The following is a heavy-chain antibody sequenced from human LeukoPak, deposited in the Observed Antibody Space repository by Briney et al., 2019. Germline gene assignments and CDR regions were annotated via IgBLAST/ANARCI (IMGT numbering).Heavy chain of an antibody. CDR3: ARDPYCSGGSCYSSGWFDY. V-gene: IGHV3-21*01. J-gene: IGHJ4*02. Sequence: GGSLRLSCAASGFTFSTYDMNWVRQAPGRGLEWVSSISSSGNYIYYADSVKGRFTISRDNAKNSLYLRMNSLRAEDTAVYYCARDPYCSGGSCYSSGWFDYWGQGTLVTVSS. CDR1: GFTFSTYD. D-gene: IGHD2-15*01. CDR2: ISSSGNYI.